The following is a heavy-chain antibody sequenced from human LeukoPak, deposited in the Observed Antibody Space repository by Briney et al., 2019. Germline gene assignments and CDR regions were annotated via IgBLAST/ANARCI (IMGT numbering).Heavy chain of an antibody. V-gene: IGHV3-23*01. J-gene: IGHJ5*02. CDR2: ISGSGGST. Sequence: GGSLRLSCAASGFTFSSYAMSRVRQAPGKGLEWVSAISGSGGSTYYADSVKGRFTISRDNSKNTLYLQMNSLRAEDTAVYYCAKNLIAARLMWFDPWGQGTLVTVSS. CDR1: GFTFSSYA. CDR3: AKNLIAARLMWFDP. D-gene: IGHD6-6*01.